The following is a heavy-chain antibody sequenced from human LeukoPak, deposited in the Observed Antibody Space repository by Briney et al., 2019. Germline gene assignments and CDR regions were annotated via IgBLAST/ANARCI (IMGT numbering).Heavy chain of an antibody. Sequence: GGSLRLSCAASGVTFSTYAMSWVRQAPGKGLGWVSSISSSGGSTYYADSVKGRFTISRDNSKDTLYLQMNSLRAEDTAVYYCAKESVATFSYFDYWGQGTLVTVSS. V-gene: IGHV3-23*01. CDR1: GVTFSTYA. J-gene: IGHJ4*02. D-gene: IGHD5-12*01. CDR2: ISSSGGST. CDR3: AKESVATFSYFDY.